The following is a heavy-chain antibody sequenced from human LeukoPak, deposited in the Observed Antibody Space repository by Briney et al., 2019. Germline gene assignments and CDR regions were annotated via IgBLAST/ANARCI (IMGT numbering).Heavy chain of an antibody. J-gene: IGHJ4*02. CDR1: GFTFSSYS. CDR2: ISSSSSYI. Sequence: GGSLRLSXAASGFTFSSYSMNWVRQAPGKGLEWPSSISSSSSYIYYADSVKGRFTISRDNAKNSLYLQMNSLRAEDTAVYYCARGIPDIVVVPAANYWGQGTLVTVSS. D-gene: IGHD2-2*01. CDR3: ARGIPDIVVVPAANY. V-gene: IGHV3-21*01.